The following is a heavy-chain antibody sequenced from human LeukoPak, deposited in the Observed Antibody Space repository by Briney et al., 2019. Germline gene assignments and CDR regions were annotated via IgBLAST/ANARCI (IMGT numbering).Heavy chain of an antibody. CDR1: GYTFTGYY. D-gene: IGHD2-2*03. J-gene: IGHJ4*02. Sequence: GASVKVSCKASGYTFTGYYMHWVRQAPGQGLEWMGWTNPNSGGTNYAQKFQGRVTMTRDTSISTAYMELSRLRSDDTAVYYCARDGYCSSTGCYDYWGQGTLVTVSS. V-gene: IGHV1-2*02. CDR2: TNPNSGGT. CDR3: ARDGYCSSTGCYDY.